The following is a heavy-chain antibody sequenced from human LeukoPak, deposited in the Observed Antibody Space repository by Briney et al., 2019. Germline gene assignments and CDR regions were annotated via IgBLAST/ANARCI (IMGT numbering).Heavy chain of an antibody. CDR3: ARGPLGWSDY. CDR2: ISESGSSI. D-gene: IGHD1-26*01. Sequence: PGGSLRLSCAASGFTVSNYNMNWVRQAPRKGLEWVSFISESGSSIYYADSVKGRFTISRDNAKNSLYLQMNSLRDEDTAVYYCARGPLGWSDYWGQGTLVTVSS. CDR1: GFTVSNYN. J-gene: IGHJ4*02. V-gene: IGHV3-48*02.